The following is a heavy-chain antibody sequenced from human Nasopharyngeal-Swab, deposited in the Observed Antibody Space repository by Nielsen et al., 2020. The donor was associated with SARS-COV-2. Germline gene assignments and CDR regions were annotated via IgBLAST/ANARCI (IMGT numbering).Heavy chain of an antibody. J-gene: IGHJ4*02. V-gene: IGHV3-23*01. CDR3: AREIGRGDHTGDY. D-gene: IGHD3-16*01. CDR1: GFTFSSYA. Sequence: GESLKISCAASGFTFSSYAMSWVRQAPGKGLEWVSGISGSAGSTYYADSVKGRFTISRDNSKNTLFLQMNSLRAEDTAVYYCAREIGRGDHTGDYWGQGTLVTVSS. CDR2: ISGSAGST.